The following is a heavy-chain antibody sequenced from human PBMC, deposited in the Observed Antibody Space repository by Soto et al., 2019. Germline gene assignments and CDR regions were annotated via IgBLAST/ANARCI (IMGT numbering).Heavy chain of an antibody. CDR1: GFAFNTYS. CDR3: ARDDGWLILDY. D-gene: IGHD6-19*01. Sequence: EVQLVESGGGPVKPGGSLRLSCAASGFAFNTYSMNWVRQAPGKGLEWVAFITRSSSYIYYADSVRGRFTLSRDNAKNSLYLQMKSVIAEGTALYYCARDDGWLILDYWGKGTLVTLSS. V-gene: IGHV3-21*06. CDR2: ITRSSSYI. J-gene: IGHJ4*02.